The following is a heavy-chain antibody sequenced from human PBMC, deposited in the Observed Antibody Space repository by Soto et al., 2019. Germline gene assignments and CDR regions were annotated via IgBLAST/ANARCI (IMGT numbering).Heavy chain of an antibody. D-gene: IGHD2-21*02. V-gene: IGHV2-5*02. CDR2: VYWDDDK. CDR3: AHGPVVTAIAWYFDY. CDR1: GFSLSTSAIG. J-gene: IGHJ4*02. Sequence: QITLKESGPTLVKPTQTLTLTCTFSGFSLSTSAIGVGWIRQPPGKALEWLALVYWDDDKRYSPSLESRLTITKDHSKNLVVLTMTNMDPVDTATYYCAHGPVVTAIAWYFDYWGQGTLVTVSS.